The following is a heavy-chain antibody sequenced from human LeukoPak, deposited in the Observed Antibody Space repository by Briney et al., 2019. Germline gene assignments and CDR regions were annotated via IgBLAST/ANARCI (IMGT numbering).Heavy chain of an antibody. V-gene: IGHV7-4-1*02. Sequence: ASVKVSCKASGYTFTSYAMNWVRQAPGQGLEWMGWINTNTGNPTYAQGFTGRFVFSLDTSVSTAYLQISSLKAEDTAAYYCARDRLGQWLGDCYFDLWGRGTLVTVSS. D-gene: IGHD6-19*01. J-gene: IGHJ2*01. CDR3: ARDRLGQWLGDCYFDL. CDR2: INTNTGNP. CDR1: GYTFTSYA.